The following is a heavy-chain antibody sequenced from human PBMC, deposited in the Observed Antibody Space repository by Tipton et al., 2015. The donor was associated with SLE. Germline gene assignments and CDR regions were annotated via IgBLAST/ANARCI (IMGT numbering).Heavy chain of an antibody. Sequence: TLSLTCTVSGGSISSYYWSWIRQPPGKGLEWIGYIYYSGSTNYNPSLKSRVTISVDTSKNQFSLKLSSVTAADTAVYYCARGYKYYYGSALDYWGQGTLVTVSS. CDR3: ARGYKYYYGSALDY. D-gene: IGHD3-10*01. J-gene: IGHJ4*02. CDR2: IYYSGST. CDR1: GGSISSYY. V-gene: IGHV4-59*12.